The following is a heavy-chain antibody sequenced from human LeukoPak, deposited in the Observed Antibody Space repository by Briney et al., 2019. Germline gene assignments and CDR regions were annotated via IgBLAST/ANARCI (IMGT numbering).Heavy chain of an antibody. CDR1: GGSISSYY. CDR2: IYTSGST. V-gene: IGHV4-4*09. Sequence: SETLSLTCTVSGGSISSYYWSWIRQPPGKGLEWIGYIYTSGSTNYNPSLKSRVTISVDTPKNQFSLKLSSVTAADTAVYYCARGTGYSYGSYYMDVWGKGTTVTVSS. CDR3: ARGTGYSYGSYYMDV. D-gene: IGHD5-18*01. J-gene: IGHJ6*03.